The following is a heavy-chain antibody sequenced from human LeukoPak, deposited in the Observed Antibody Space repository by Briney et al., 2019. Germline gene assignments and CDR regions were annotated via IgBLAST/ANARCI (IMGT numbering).Heavy chain of an antibody. V-gene: IGHV3-7*01. Sequence: GGSLRLSCAASGFTISSYWMSWVRQAPGKGLEWVASIKQDGSERYYVDSVKGRFTISRDNVKNSLYLQMNSLRAEDTAVYYCARSRAFNSGAFDPWGQGSLVTVSS. CDR1: GFTISSYW. CDR3: ARSRAFNSGAFDP. J-gene: IGHJ5*02. CDR2: IKQDGSER. D-gene: IGHD1-26*01.